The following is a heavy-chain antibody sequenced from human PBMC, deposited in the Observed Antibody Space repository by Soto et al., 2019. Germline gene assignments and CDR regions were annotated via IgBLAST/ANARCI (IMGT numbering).Heavy chain of an antibody. J-gene: IGHJ6*02. CDR2: IYYSGST. Sequence: SETLSLTCTVSGGSISSGGYYWSWIRQHPGKGLEWIGYIYYSGSTYYNPSLKSRVTISVDTSKNQFSLKLSSVTAADTAVYYCARVHSRRHYYGMDVWGQGTTVTVSS. CDR3: ARVHSRRHYYGMDV. CDR1: GGSISSGGYY. D-gene: IGHD5-18*01. V-gene: IGHV4-31*03.